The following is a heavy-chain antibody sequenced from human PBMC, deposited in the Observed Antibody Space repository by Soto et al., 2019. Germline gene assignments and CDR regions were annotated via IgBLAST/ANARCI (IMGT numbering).Heavy chain of an antibody. CDR2: ISTNGGST. Sequence: GGSLRLSCSASGFTFSSYAMHWVRQAPGKGLEYVSSISTNGGSTHFADSVKGRFTISRDNSKNTQYLQMSSLRADDTAVYYCVKGEYYYDSSGYYPFDYWGQGTLVTVSS. CDR1: GFTFSSYA. V-gene: IGHV3-64D*06. J-gene: IGHJ4*02. D-gene: IGHD3-22*01. CDR3: VKGEYYYDSSGYYPFDY.